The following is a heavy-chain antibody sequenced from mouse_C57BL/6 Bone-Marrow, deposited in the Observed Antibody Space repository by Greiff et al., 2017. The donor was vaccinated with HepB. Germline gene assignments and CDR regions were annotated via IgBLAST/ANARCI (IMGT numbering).Heavy chain of an antibody. CDR2: IDPSDSYT. D-gene: IGHD1-3*01. CDR3: ARGSIRGD. J-gene: IGHJ4*01. CDR1: GYTFTSYW. V-gene: IGHV1-59*01. Sequence: VQLQQPGAELVRPGTSVKLSCKASGYTFTSYWMHWVKQRPGQGLEWIGVIDPSDSYTNYNQKFKGKATLTVDTSSSTAYMQLSSLTSEDSAVYYRARGSIRGDWGQGTSVTVSS.